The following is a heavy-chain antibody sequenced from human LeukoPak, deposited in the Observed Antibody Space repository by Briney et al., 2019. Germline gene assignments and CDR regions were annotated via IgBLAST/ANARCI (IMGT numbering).Heavy chain of an antibody. CDR1: GFTFSNAW. J-gene: IGHJ4*02. CDR2: MQSKTDGGAK. CDR3: TTLSSRTKNDY. V-gene: IGHV3-15*01. Sequence: GGSLRLSCAASGFTFSNAWMIWVRQAPGKGLEWVGRMQSKTDGGAKDYAAPVKGRFTISRDDSKNTLYLQMDSLKTEDTAVYYCTTLSSRTKNDYWGQGTLVTVSS. D-gene: IGHD3-16*01.